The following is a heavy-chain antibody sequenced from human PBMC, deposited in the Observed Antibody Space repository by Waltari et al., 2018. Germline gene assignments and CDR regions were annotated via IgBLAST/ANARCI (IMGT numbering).Heavy chain of an antibody. D-gene: IGHD2-21*01. Sequence: QVQLQESGLGLVKSSETLSLTCAVSGDSISSAAWWSWVRQPPGKGLEWIGKIHNNGNTHYNPSLESRVIISLDKSKNRFSLNLHSVTAADTAVYFCARHIPVSNTLGFDFWGQGTLVTVSP. J-gene: IGHJ4*02. CDR3: ARHIPVSNTLGFDF. CDR2: IHNNGNT. V-gene: IGHV4-4*02. CDR1: GDSISSAAW.